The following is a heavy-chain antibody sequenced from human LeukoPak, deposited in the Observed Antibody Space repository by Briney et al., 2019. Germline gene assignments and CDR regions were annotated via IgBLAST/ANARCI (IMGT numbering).Heavy chain of an antibody. CDR3: AKSSSTDTSGYLGY. CDR1: GFTFSSYG. CDR2: ISYDGSNK. V-gene: IGHV3-30*18. Sequence: PGGSLRLSCAASGFTFSSYGMHWVRLAPGKGLEWVAVISYDGSNKYYADSVKGRFTISRDTSKNTLYLQMNSLRAEDTAVYYCAKSSSTDTSGYLGYWGQGTLVTVSS. J-gene: IGHJ4*02. D-gene: IGHD5-12*01.